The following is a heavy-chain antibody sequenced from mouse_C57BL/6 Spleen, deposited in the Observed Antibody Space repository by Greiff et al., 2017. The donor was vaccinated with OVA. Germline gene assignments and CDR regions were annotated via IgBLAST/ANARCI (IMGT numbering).Heavy chain of an antibody. CDR3: ARTLLLGNFDV. V-gene: IGHV5-17*01. Sequence: EVHLVESGGGLVKPGGSLKLSCAASGFTFSDYGMHWVRQATEKGLEWVAYISSGSSTIYYADTVKGRFTISRDNAKNTLFLQMTSLRSEDTAMYYCARTLLLGNFDVWGTGTTVTVSS. D-gene: IGHD1-1*01. CDR2: ISSGSSTI. CDR1: GFTFSDYG. J-gene: IGHJ1*03.